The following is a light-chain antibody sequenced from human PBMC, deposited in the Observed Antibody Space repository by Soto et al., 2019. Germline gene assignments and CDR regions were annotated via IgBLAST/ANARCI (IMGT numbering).Light chain of an antibody. V-gene: IGKV3-20*01. Sequence: EILLTQYPGTLSLSPGERATLSCRASQSVRKNYLAWYQQRPGQAPRLLIYAASSRATGIPERFSGSGSGTDFTLTISRLQPEDFAVYYCQQYGTSPRTFGQGTKVDIK. CDR3: QQYGTSPRT. J-gene: IGKJ1*01. CDR2: AAS. CDR1: QSVRKNY.